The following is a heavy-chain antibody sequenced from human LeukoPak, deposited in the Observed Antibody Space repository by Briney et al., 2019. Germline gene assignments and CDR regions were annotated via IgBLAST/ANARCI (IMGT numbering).Heavy chain of an antibody. CDR1: GFTFSSYS. J-gene: IGHJ4*02. CDR3: AAGPLGYCSSTSCYPFDY. Sequence: GGSLRLSCAASGFTFSSYSMNWVRQAPGKGLEWVSYISSSSSTIYYADSVKGRFTISRDNAKNSLYLQMNSLRAEDTAVYYCAAGPLGYCSSTSCYPFDYWGRGTLVTVPS. CDR2: ISSSSSTI. V-gene: IGHV3-48*01. D-gene: IGHD2-2*01.